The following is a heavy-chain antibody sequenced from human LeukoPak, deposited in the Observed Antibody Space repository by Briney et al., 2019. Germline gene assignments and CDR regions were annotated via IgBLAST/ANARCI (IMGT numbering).Heavy chain of an antibody. J-gene: IGHJ5*02. CDR3: ARETRWLQLPDWFDP. CDR2: ISSSGSTI. D-gene: IGHD5-24*01. V-gene: IGHV3-11*04. Sequence: PGGSLRLSCAAAGFTFSDYYMSWIRQAPGKGLEWVSYISSSGSTIYYADSVKGRCTISRDNAKNSLYLQMNSLRAEDTAVYYCARETRWLQLPDWFDPWGQGTLVTVSS. CDR1: GFTFSDYY.